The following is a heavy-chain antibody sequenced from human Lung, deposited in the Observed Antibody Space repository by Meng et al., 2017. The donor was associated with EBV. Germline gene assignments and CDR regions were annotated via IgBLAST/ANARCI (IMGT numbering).Heavy chain of an antibody. Sequence: QGQLVQAGAKLKKPGSSVKVSCKASGGTFSSYAISWVRQAPGQGLEWMGGIIPIFGTANYAQKFQGRVTITAAESTSTAYMELSSLRSEDTAVYYCARGGYYYDSSGYYYAGYWGQGTLVTVSS. CDR1: GGTFSSYA. CDR2: IIPIFGTA. D-gene: IGHD3-22*01. J-gene: IGHJ4*02. V-gene: IGHV1-69*01. CDR3: ARGGYYYDSSGYYYAGY.